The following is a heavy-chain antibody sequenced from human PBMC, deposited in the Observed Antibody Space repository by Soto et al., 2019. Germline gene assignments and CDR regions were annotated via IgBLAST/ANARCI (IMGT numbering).Heavy chain of an antibody. CDR1: GGSFSGYY. V-gene: IGHV4-34*01. CDR2: INHSGST. D-gene: IGHD6-6*01. CDR3: ARGTHIAARRKNWFDP. J-gene: IGHJ5*02. Sequence: QVQLQQWGAGLLKPSETLSLTCAVYGGSFSGYYWSWIRQPPGKGLEWIGEINHSGSTNYNPSLQSRVTISVDTSKNQFSLKLSSVTAADTAVYYCARGTHIAARRKNWFDPWGQGTLVTVSS.